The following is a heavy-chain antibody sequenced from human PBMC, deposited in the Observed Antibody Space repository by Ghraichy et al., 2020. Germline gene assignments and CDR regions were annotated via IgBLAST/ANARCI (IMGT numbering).Heavy chain of an antibody. CDR1: GGSISSYH. J-gene: IGHJ6*03. V-gene: IGHV4-4*07. Sequence: SETLSLTCTVSGGSISSYHWSWIRQPAGKGLEWIGRIYTSGSTNYNPSLKSRVTMSVDTSKNQFSLKLSSVTAADTAVYYCAREGFYDFWSGYSDYYYYYMDVWGKGTTVTVSS. CDR2: IYTSGST. D-gene: IGHD3-3*01. CDR3: AREGFYDFWSGYSDYYYYYMDV.